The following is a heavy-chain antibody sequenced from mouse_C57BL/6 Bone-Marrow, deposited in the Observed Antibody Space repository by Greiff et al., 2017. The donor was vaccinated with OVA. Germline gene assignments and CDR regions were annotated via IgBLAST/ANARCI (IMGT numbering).Heavy chain of an antibody. CDR2: IYPRDGST. Sequence: QVQLQQSGPELVKPGASVKLSCKASGYTFTSYDINWVKQRPGQGLEWIGWIYPRDGSTKYNEKFKGKATLTVDTSSSTADMELHSLTSEDSAVYFCARYYYGSRGYFDVWGTGTTVTVSS. CDR3: ARYYYGSRGYFDV. V-gene: IGHV1-85*01. D-gene: IGHD1-1*01. J-gene: IGHJ1*03. CDR1: GYTFTSYD.